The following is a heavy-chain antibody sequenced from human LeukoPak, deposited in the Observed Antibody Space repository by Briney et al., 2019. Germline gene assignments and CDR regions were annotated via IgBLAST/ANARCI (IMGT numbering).Heavy chain of an antibody. D-gene: IGHD1-26*01. CDR2: IIPIFGTA. CDR3: ATAPQWELYYYYGMDV. V-gene: IGHV1-69*13. Sequence: GASVKVPCKASGGTFISYAISWVRQAPGQGLEWMGGIIPIFGTANYAQEFQGRVTITADESTSTAYMELNSLRSEDTAVYYCATAPQWELYYYYGMDVWGQGTTVTVSS. J-gene: IGHJ6*02. CDR1: GGTFISYA.